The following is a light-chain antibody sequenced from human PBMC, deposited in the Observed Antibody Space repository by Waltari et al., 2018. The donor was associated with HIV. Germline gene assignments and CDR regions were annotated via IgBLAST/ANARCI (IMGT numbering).Light chain of an antibody. V-gene: IGLV1-40*01. CDR2: DTN. CDR3: QAYDSRLSGSVV. J-gene: IGLJ2*01. CDR1: TSNIGAGFD. Sequence: QSALTQPPSVSGAPGQSVTISCSGSTSNIGAGFDVHWYQQVPGTAPRLLIYDTNDRPAGVPDRFSGAKSGTSASLAIKGLQSEDEADYYGQAYDSRLSGSVVFGGGTKVTVL.